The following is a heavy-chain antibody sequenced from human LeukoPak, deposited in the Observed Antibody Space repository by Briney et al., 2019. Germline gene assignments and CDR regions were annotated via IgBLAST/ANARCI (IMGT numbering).Heavy chain of an antibody. CDR1: GGSISSGGYY. CDR3: ARGKTNPFYDSSGEIDY. Sequence: PSETLSLTCTVSGGSISSGGYYWSWIRQHPGKGLEWIGYIYYSGSTNYNPSLKSRVTISVDTSKNQFSLKLSSVTAADTAVYYCARGKTNPFYDSSGEIDYWGQGTLVTVSS. D-gene: IGHD3-22*01. V-gene: IGHV4-61*08. J-gene: IGHJ4*02. CDR2: IYYSGST.